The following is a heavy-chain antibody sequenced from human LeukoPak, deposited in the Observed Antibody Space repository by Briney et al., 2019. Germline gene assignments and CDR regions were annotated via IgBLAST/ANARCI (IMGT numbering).Heavy chain of an antibody. CDR3: ARELSSGSLD. CDR2: ISSNGGST. D-gene: IGHD3-10*01. Sequence: PGGSLRLSCAASGFTFSSYAMSWVRQAPGKGLEYVSAISSNGGSTYYANSVKGRFTISRDNSKNTLYLQMGSLRAEDMAVYYCARELSSGSLDWGQGTLVTVSS. V-gene: IGHV3-64*01. J-gene: IGHJ4*02. CDR1: GFTFSSYA.